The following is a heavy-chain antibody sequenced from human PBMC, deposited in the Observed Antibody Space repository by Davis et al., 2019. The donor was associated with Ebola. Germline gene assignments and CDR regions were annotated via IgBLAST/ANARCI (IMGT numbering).Heavy chain of an antibody. CDR3: ARDLWFQGEDY. V-gene: IGHV7-4-1*02. J-gene: IGHJ4*02. Sequence: AASVKVSRKASGYTFTSYAINWVRQAPGQGLEWMGWINTNTGNPTYAQAFTGRFVFPLDTSVSTAYLQISSLKAEDTAVFYCARDLWFQGEDYWGQGTLVTVSS. CDR2: INTNTGNP. CDR1: GYTFTSYA. D-gene: IGHD3-10*01.